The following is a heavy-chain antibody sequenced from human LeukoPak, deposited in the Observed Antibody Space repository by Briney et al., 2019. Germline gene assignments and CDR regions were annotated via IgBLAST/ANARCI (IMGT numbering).Heavy chain of an antibody. V-gene: IGHV3-21*01. CDR1: GFTFSSYG. Sequence: GGSLRLSCAASGFTFSSYGMHWVRQAPGKGLEWVSSISFTSVIFYADSVKGRFTISRDNAKNSLFLQMYSLRAEDTAVYYCAREQTRGGDLDYWGQGALVTVSS. J-gene: IGHJ4*02. CDR3: AREQTRGGDLDY. CDR2: ISFTSVI. D-gene: IGHD2-21*02.